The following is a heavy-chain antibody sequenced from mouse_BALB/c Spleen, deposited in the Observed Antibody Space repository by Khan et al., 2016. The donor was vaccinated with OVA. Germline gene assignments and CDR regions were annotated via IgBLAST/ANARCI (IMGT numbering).Heavy chain of an antibody. CDR3: AGQPNYHYYLMDY. V-gene: IGHV2-6-1*01. J-gene: IGHJ4*01. CDR1: GFSLTNYG. Sequence: VELVESGPGLVAPSQSLSTTCTIPGFSLTNYGIHWVRQPPGKGLEWLVVIWSDGSTTYHSVLKSRPSISKDNSKSQVFLIMHSLQIADTAMYYCAGQPNYHYYLMDYWGQGTSVTVSS. CDR2: IWSDGST. D-gene: IGHD1-1*02.